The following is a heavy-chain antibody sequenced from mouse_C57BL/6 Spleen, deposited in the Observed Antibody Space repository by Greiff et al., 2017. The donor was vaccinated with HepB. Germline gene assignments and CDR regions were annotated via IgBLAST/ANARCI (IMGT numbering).Heavy chain of an antibody. CDR2: ISSGGDYI. CDR1: GFTFSSYA. V-gene: IGHV5-9-1*02. J-gene: IGHJ4*01. D-gene: IGHD2-3*01. Sequence: EVKLVESGAGLVKPGGSLKLSCAASGFTFSSYAMSWVRQTPEKRLEWVAYISSGGDYIYYADTVKGRFTITRDNARNTLYLQLSSLKSEDTAMYYGTRDGDVYSLYGMDDWGQGTSVTVSS. CDR3: TRDGDVYSLYGMDD.